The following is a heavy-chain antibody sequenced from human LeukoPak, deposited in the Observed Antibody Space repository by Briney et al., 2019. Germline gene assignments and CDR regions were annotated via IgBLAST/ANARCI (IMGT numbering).Heavy chain of an antibody. V-gene: IGHV3-30-3*02. CDR3: AKSMTLQWRGFFDL. Sequence: GGSLRLSCAASGFTFSSYTMHWVRQAPGKGLEWVALISYDGSNKYYVDSVRGRFTISRDNSKNTLYLQKNSLRADDTAIYYCAKSMTLQWRGFFDLWGRGTHVTVSS. CDR1: GFTFSSYT. D-gene: IGHD6-19*01. CDR2: ISYDGSNK. J-gene: IGHJ2*01.